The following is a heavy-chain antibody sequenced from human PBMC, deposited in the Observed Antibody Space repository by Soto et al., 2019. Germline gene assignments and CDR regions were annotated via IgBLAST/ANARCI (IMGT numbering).Heavy chain of an antibody. CDR2: IYPGDSDT. CDR3: ARARSFTLRFYYGGMDV. J-gene: IGHJ6*02. V-gene: IGHV5-51*01. Sequence: PGESLKISCQGSGYSFASYWIGWVRQMPGKDLEWMGIIYPGDSDTSYSPSFQGQVNISADKSLRTAYLQWTSLKASDTALYYCARARSFTLRFYYGGMDVWGQGTTITVSS. D-gene: IGHD6-6*01. CDR1: GYSFASYW.